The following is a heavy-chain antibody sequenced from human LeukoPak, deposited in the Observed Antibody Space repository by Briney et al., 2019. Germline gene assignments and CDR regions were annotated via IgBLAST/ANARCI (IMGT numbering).Heavy chain of an antibody. V-gene: IGHV3-30*04. CDR1: GFTFSSYA. CDR3: AKRRFDP. Sequence: GRSLRLSCAASGFTFSSYAMHWVRQAPGKGLEWVAVISYDGSNKYYADSVKGRFTISRDNSKNTLYLQMNSLRAEDTAVYYCAKRRFDPWGQGNLVTVSS. CDR2: ISYDGSNK. J-gene: IGHJ5*02.